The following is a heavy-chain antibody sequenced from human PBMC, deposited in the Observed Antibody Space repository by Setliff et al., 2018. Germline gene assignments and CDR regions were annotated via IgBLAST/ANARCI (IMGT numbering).Heavy chain of an antibody. CDR1: GASISTTYYY. V-gene: IGHV4-39*07. D-gene: IGHD1-1*01. J-gene: IGHJ3*01. CDR2: IYQNGIT. Sequence: SETLSLTCSVSGASISTTYYYWDWIRQSPEKGLEWIGTIYQNGITYYNPSVKSRVTISVDKSKNQFSLSLRSVTAADTAVYYCATSYLTLEAAFDVWGQGTMVT. CDR3: ATSYLTLEAAFDV.